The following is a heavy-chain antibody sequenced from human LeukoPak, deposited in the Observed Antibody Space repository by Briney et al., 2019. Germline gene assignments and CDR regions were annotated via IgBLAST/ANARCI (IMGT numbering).Heavy chain of an antibody. CDR3: AKDLDHCTNGVCLGYMDV. CDR2: IYSGGST. V-gene: IGHV3-53*05. Sequence: GGSLRLSCAASGFTVSSNYMSWVRQAPGKGLEWVSVIYSGGSTYYADSVKGRFTISRDNSKNTLYLQMNSLRAEDTAVYYCAKDLDHCTNGVCLGYMDVWGKGITVTVSS. D-gene: IGHD2-8*01. J-gene: IGHJ6*03. CDR1: GFTVSSNY.